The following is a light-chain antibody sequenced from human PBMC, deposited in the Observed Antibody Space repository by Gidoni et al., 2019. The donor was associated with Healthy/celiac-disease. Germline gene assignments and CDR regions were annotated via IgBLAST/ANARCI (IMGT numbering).Light chain of an antibody. Sequence: EIVMPQSPATLSVSPGERATLSCRASQSVSSNLAWYQQKPGQAPRLLIYDASTRATGIPARFSGSGSGREFTLIISSLQSEDFAVYYCQQYNNWPPTWTFGQGTKVEIK. CDR1: QSVSSN. J-gene: IGKJ1*01. CDR3: QQYNNWPPTWT. CDR2: DAS. V-gene: IGKV3-15*01.